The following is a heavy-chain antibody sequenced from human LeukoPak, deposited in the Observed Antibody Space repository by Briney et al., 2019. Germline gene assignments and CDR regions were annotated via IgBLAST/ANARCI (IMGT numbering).Heavy chain of an antibody. V-gene: IGHV4-59*08. CDR3: ARARQGGVRGVIYYGMDV. J-gene: IGHJ6*02. Sequence: SETLSLTCTVSGGSISSYYWSWIRQPPGKGLEWIGYIYYIGSTNYSPSLKSRVTISVDTSKNQFSLKLSSVTAADTAVYYCARARQGGVRGVIYYGMDVWGQGTTVTVSS. CDR2: IYYIGST. D-gene: IGHD3-10*01. CDR1: GGSISSYY.